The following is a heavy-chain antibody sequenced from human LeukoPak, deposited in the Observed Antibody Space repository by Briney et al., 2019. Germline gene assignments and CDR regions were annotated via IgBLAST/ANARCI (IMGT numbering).Heavy chain of an antibody. J-gene: IGHJ4*02. D-gene: IGHD6-19*01. CDR2: IIPIFGTA. CDR1: GGTFSSYA. Sequence: ASVKVSCKASGGTFSSYAISWVRQAPGQGLEWMGGIIPIFGTANYAQKFKGRVTITADKSTSTAYMELSSLRSEDTAVYYCALFPRGIAVAGEPGNFDYWGQGTLVTVSS. CDR3: ALFPRGIAVAGEPGNFDY. V-gene: IGHV1-69*06.